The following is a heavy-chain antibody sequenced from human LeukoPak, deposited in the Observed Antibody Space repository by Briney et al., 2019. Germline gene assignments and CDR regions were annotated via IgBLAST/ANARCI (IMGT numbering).Heavy chain of an antibody. CDR1: GYSFTSYW. V-gene: IGHV5-51*01. J-gene: IGHJ5*02. CDR3: ARHARYSSSWYWFDP. CDR2: IYPGDSDT. Sequence: HGESLKISCKGSGYSFTSYWIGWVRQMPGKGLEWMGIIYPGDSDTRYSPSFQGQVTISADKSISTAYLQWSSLKASDTATYYCARHARYSSSWYWFDPWGQGTLVTVSS. D-gene: IGHD6-13*01.